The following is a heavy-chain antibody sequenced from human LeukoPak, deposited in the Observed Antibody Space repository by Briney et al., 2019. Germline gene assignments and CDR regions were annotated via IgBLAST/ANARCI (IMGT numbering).Heavy chain of an antibody. J-gene: IGHJ4*02. CDR2: IYYSGST. Sequence: PSETLSLTCTVSGGSISSYYWTWIRQSPGKGLEWIGYIYYSGSTNYNPSLKSRVTISVDTSKNQFSLRLSSVTAADTAVYYCARKQGDYWGQGTLVTVSS. V-gene: IGHV4-59*01. CDR1: GGSISSYY. CDR3: ARKQGDY. D-gene: IGHD1/OR15-1a*01.